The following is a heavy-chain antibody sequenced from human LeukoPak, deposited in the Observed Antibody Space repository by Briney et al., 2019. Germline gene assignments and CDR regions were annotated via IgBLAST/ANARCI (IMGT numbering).Heavy chain of an antibody. D-gene: IGHD2-15*01. CDR3: ARGVGGSVYY. J-gene: IGHJ4*02. Sequence: GGSLRLSCAASGFTFSSYSMNWVRQAPGKGLEWVSSISSSSSYIYYADSVKGRFAISRDNAKNSLYLQMNSLRAEGTAVYYCARGVGGSVYYWGQGTLVTVSS. V-gene: IGHV3-21*01. CDR1: GFTFSSYS. CDR2: ISSSSSYI.